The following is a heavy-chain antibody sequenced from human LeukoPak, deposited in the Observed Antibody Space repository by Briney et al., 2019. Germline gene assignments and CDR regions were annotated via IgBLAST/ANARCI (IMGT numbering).Heavy chain of an antibody. CDR2: INSDGSST. V-gene: IGHV3-74*01. Sequence: GGSLRLSCAASGLTFSSYWMHWVRQAPGKGLVWVSRINSDGSSTSYADSVKGRFTISRDNAKNSLYLQMNSLRAEDTAVYYRARERKRFGELLPWGQGTLVTVSS. CDR1: GLTFSSYW. CDR3: ARERKRFGELLP. D-gene: IGHD3-10*01. J-gene: IGHJ5*02.